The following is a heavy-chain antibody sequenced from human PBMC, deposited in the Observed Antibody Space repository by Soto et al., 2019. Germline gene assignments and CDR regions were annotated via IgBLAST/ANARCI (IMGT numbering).Heavy chain of an antibody. CDR2: IISSSSYI. CDR1: GLTFSSYS. CDR3: ARIGPAAGGFDY. Sequence: EVQLVESGGGLVKPGGSLRLSCAASGLTFSSYSMNWVRQAPGRGLGWVSSIISSSSYIYYADSVKGRFTISRDNAKNSLYLQMNSLRAEDTAVYYCARIGPAAGGFDYWGQGTLVTVSS. J-gene: IGHJ4*02. D-gene: IGHD6-13*01. V-gene: IGHV3-21*01.